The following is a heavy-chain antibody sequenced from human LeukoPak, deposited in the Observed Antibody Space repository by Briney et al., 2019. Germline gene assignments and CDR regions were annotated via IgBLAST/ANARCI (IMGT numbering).Heavy chain of an antibody. D-gene: IGHD3-22*01. V-gene: IGHV5-51*01. J-gene: IGHJ4*02. CDR2: IYPGDSDT. Sequence: KDGESLKISCKGSGYSFTSYWIGWVRQMPGKGLEWMGIIYPGDSDTRYSPSFQGQVTISADKSISTAYLQWSSLKASDTAMYYCARLSWAYYDSSGPFDYWGQGTLVTVSS. CDR1: GYSFTSYW. CDR3: ARLSWAYYDSSGPFDY.